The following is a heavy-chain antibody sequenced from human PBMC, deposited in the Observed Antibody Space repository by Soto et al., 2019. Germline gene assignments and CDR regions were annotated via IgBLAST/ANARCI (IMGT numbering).Heavy chain of an antibody. CDR1: GFIFSNYG. V-gene: IGHV3-30*18. CDR2: ISFDGKNR. CDR3: AKRGGVVGGSEHPFFEY. J-gene: IGHJ4*02. D-gene: IGHD2-15*01. Sequence: QVQLVESGGGVVQPGKSLRLSCAASGFIFSNYGMHWVRQAPGKGLEWVALISFDGKNRNYADSGKGRFNIYRDNPKNTLYLEMNSLRPEDTAFYYCAKRGGVVGGSEHPFFEYWGQGTLVTVSS.